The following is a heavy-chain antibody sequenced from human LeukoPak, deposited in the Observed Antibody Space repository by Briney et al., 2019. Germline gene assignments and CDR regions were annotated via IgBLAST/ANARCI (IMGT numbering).Heavy chain of an antibody. CDR1: GGSVSRGGYY. D-gene: IGHD1-26*01. J-gene: IGHJ4*02. Sequence: SETLSLTCTVSGGSVSRGGYYWNWIRQHPGKGLEWIGFTSYSEGTYYNPSLMSRITITVDRSQNQFSLKMRDVTAADTAVYFCATADWESFYFDSWGQGALVAVSS. V-gene: IGHV4-31*03. CDR3: ATADWESFYFDS. CDR2: TSYSEGT.